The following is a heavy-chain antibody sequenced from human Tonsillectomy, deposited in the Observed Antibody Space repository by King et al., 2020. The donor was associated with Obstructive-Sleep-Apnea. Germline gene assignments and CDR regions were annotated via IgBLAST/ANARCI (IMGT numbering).Heavy chain of an antibody. V-gene: IGHV4-4*02. D-gene: IGHD3-10*01. CDR3: ARGVGRFGEFPFDY. CDR1: GDSISSNTW. Sequence: QLQESGPGLVKPSGTLSLTCAVSGDSISSNTWWSWVRQPPGKGLEWIGEVYHSGSTKYNPSLESRVTLSVDKSNNQFSLKFSSVTAADTAVYYCARGVGRFGEFPFDYWGRGALVGVSS. J-gene: IGHJ4*02. CDR2: VYHSGST.